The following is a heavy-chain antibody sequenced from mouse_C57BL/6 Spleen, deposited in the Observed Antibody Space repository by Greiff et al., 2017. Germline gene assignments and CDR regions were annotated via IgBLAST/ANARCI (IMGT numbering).Heavy chain of an antibody. CDR1: GYSFTGYY. D-gene: IGHD1-1*02. J-gene: IGHJ3*01. V-gene: IGHV1-42*01. CDR2: INPSTGGT. Sequence: VQLQQPGPELVKPAASVKISCKASGYSFTGYYMNWVKQSPEKSLEWIGEINPSTGGTTYNQKFKAKATLTVDKSSSTAYMQLKSLTSEDSAVYYCARSEYYGGSWFAYWVQGTLVTVSA. CDR3: ARSEYYGGSWFAY.